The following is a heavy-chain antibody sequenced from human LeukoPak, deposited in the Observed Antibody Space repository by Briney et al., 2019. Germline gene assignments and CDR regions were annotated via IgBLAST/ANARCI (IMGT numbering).Heavy chain of an antibody. CDR2: IWYDGSNI. CDR1: GFTFDDYA. Sequence: PGGSLRLSCTGSGFTFDDYAMHWVRQAPGKGLEWVAAIWYDGSNIFYADSVKGRFTISRDNSKNALYLQMNSLRAEDTADYYCAKEGDRGEALYYYYMDVWGNGTTVTVSS. D-gene: IGHD3-10*01. CDR3: AKEGDRGEALYYYYMDV. J-gene: IGHJ6*03. V-gene: IGHV3-33*06.